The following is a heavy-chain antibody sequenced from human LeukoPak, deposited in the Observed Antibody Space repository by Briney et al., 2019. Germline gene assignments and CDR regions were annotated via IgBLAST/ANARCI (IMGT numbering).Heavy chain of an antibody. Sequence: SETLSLTCTVSGGSISSYYWSWIRQPPGKGLEWIGYIFYSGSTNYNPSLKSRVTISADTSKNQLSLKLSSVTAADTAVYYCASEGATEGVAFDIWGQGTMVTVSS. V-gene: IGHV4-59*01. CDR1: GGSISSYY. CDR3: ASEGATEGVAFDI. D-gene: IGHD1-26*01. J-gene: IGHJ3*02. CDR2: IFYSGST.